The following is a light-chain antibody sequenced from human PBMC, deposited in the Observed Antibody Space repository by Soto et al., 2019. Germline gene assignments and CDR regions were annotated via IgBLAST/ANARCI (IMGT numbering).Light chain of an antibody. CDR3: QQYDTSPLT. CDR2: KAS. J-gene: IGKJ4*01. CDR1: QSIRSW. Sequence: DIQMTQSPSTLSASVGDRVTITCRASQSIRSWLAWYQQKPGKAPKLLIYKASSLESGVPSRFSGSGSGTEFTLTINNLQPDDFATYYCQQYDTSPLTFGGGTKVDIK. V-gene: IGKV1-5*03.